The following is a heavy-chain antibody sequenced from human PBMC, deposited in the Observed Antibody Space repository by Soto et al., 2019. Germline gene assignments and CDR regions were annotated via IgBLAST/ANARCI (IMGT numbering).Heavy chain of an antibody. CDR2: ISYDGSNK. CDR1: GFTFSSYA. Sequence: QVQLVESGGGVVQPGRSLRLSCAASGFTFSSYAMHWVRQAPGKGLEWVAVISYDGSNKYYADSVKGRFTISRDNSKNTLYLQMNSLRAEDTAVYYCAQGGSGYCISTSCDNWFDPWGQGTLVTVSS. D-gene: IGHD2-2*01. CDR3: AQGGSGYCISTSCDNWFDP. V-gene: IGHV3-30-3*01. J-gene: IGHJ5*02.